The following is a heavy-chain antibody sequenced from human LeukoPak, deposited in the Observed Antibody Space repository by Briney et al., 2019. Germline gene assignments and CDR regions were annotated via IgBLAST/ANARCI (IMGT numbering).Heavy chain of an antibody. CDR2: IRYDGSNK. CDR3: AKDLAYCSGGSCY. V-gene: IGHV3-30*02. Sequence: GGSLRLSCAASGFTFSNYGMHWVRQAPGKGLEWVAFIRYDGSNKYYAVSVEGRFTISRDNSKSTLYLQMNSLGAEDTAVYYCAKDLAYCSGGSCYWGQGTLVTVSS. J-gene: IGHJ4*02. CDR1: GFTFSNYG. D-gene: IGHD2-15*01.